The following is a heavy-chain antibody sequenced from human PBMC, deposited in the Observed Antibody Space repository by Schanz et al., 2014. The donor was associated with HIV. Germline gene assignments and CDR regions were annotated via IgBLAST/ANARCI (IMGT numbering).Heavy chain of an antibody. J-gene: IGHJ6*02. Sequence: EVQLVESGGGLVQPGGSLRLSCAASGFRFSSYWMSWVRQAPGKGLEWVANIKQDGSETYYVGSVKGRFTISRDNANNSLYLQMNSLRAEDTALYYCATTLYPYTSSSDYYYGMDVWGRGTLVAVSS. CDR1: GFRFSSYW. CDR2: IKQDGSET. CDR3: ATTLYPYTSSSDYYYGMDV. V-gene: IGHV3-7*01. D-gene: IGHD6-6*01.